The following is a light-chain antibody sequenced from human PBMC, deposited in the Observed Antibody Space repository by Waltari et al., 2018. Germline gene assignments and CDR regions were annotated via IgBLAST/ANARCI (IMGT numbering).Light chain of an antibody. V-gene: IGKV3-15*01. CDR3: HQYNQWPPIT. Sequence: DTLVTQSPDPLSVSQGERVTASCSASQSGGSDLAWYQQKPGQAPRLLIYGASTRATGIPARFIGSGSGTEFTLTISSLQSEDLGVYYCHQYNQWPPITFGPGTKVEVK. J-gene: IGKJ3*01. CDR2: GAS. CDR1: QSGGSD.